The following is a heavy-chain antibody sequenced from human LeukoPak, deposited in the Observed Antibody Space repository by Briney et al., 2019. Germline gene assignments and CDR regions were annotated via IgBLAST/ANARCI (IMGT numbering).Heavy chain of an antibody. Sequence: GGSLRLSCAVSGFTFSAYAMSWVRQAPGKGLEWVSAMSGSGGMTYYADSVKGRFSISRDNSKNTLHLQMDSLRAEDTAVYYCAKGAMPYYDGSGYNYSDYWGQGTPVTVSS. J-gene: IGHJ4*02. D-gene: IGHD3-22*01. V-gene: IGHV3-23*01. CDR1: GFTFSAYA. CDR2: MSGSGGMT. CDR3: AKGAMPYYDGSGYNYSDY.